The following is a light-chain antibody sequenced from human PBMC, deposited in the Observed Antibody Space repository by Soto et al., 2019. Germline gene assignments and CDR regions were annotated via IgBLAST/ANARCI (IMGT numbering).Light chain of an antibody. CDR2: DVS. CDR3: SSYTSSSTLL. V-gene: IGLV2-14*03. CDR1: SSDVGGYNY. Sequence: QSALTQPASVSGSPGQSITISCTGTSSDVGGYNYVSWYQHHPGKAPKLMIYDVSNRPSGVSNRFSGSKSASTASLTISGLQAEDEADYYCSSYTSSSTLLFGGGTKLTV. J-gene: IGLJ2*01.